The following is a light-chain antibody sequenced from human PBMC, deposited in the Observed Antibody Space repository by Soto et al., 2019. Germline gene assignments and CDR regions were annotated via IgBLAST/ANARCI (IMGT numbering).Light chain of an antibody. CDR3: RSYTSSSTDV. J-gene: IGLJ1*01. Sequence: QSALTQPASVSGSPGQSITISCTGISSDVGGYYSVSWYQQHPGKAPKLMIYDVTNRPSGVSKRFSGSKSGNTASLTISGLQAEDEADYYCRSYTSSSTDVFGTGTTLTVL. CDR2: DVT. V-gene: IGLV2-14*01. CDR1: SSDVGGYYS.